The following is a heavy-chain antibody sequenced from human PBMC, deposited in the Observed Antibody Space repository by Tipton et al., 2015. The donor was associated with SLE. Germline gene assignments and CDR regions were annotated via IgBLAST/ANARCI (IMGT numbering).Heavy chain of an antibody. D-gene: IGHD6-13*01. V-gene: IGHV4-59*11. CDR3: ARLTPIAAPATRSGCFDY. CDR1: GGSISGHY. CDR2: ISYSGSI. J-gene: IGHJ4*02. Sequence: TLSLTCTVSGGSISGHYWSWVRQSPGKGLEWIGYISYSGSINYNPSLKSRVTISVDTSKNQFSLKLSSVTAADTAVYYCARLTPIAAPATRSGCFDYWGQGTLVTVSS.